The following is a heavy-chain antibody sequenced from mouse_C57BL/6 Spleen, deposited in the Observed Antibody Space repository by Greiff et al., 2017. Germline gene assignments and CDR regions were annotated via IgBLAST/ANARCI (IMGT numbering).Heavy chain of an antibody. J-gene: IGHJ3*01. CDR2: INPSSGYT. D-gene: IGHD1-1*01. CDR3: ASYYYGSSYGWFAY. Sequence: QVQLQQSGAELANPGASVKLSCKASGYTFTSYWMHWVKQGPGQGLEWIGYINPSSGYTKYNQKFKDKATLTADKSSSTAYMQLSSLTYEDSAVYYCASYYYGSSYGWFAYWGQGTLVTVSA. CDR1: GYTFTSYW. V-gene: IGHV1-7*01.